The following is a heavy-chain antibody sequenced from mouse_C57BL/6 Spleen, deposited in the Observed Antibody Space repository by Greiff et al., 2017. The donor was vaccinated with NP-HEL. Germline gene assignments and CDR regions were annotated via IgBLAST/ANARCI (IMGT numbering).Heavy chain of an antibody. CDR3: AREDYGRYYAMDY. J-gene: IGHJ4*01. D-gene: IGHD1-1*01. V-gene: IGHV1-80*01. Sequence: QVQLKQSGAELVKPGASVKISCKASGYAFSSYWMNWVKQRPGKGLEWIGKIYPGDGDTNYNGKFKGKATLTADKSSSTAYMQLSSLTSEDSAVYFCAREDYGRYYAMDYWGQGTSVTVSS. CDR1: GYAFSSYW. CDR2: IYPGDGDT.